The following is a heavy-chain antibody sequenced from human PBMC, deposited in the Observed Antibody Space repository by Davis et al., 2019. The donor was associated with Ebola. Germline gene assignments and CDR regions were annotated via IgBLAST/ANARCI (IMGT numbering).Heavy chain of an antibody. CDR1: GFTFPPST. D-gene: IGHD3-16*01. J-gene: IGHJ2*01. Sequence: SLNIPCVASGFTFPPSTMHSVRQAPANGRERVALLSADGITEYYADSVEGRFTISKDNSGNTLYLHMNALTAEDTALYYCANLRSHDYTESSDDFYLDLWGSGTLVSVAS. CDR3: ANLRSHDYTESSDDFYLDL. V-gene: IGHV3-30*18. CDR2: LSADGITE.